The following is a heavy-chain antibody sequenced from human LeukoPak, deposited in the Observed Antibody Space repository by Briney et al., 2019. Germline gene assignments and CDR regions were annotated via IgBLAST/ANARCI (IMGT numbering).Heavy chain of an antibody. D-gene: IGHD6-6*01. CDR1: GFTFSSYS. V-gene: IGHV3-21*01. CDR3: ARDFRPSIAARTSPTR. Sequence: GGSLRLSCAASGFTFSSYSMNWVRQAPGKGLEWVSSISSSSSYIYYADSVKGRFTISRDNSKNTLYLQMNSLRAEDTAVYYCARDFRPSIAARTSPTRWGQGTLVTVSS. J-gene: IGHJ4*02. CDR2: ISSSSSYI.